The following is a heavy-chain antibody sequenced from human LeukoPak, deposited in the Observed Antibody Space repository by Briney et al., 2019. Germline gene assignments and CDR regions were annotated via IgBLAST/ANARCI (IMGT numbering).Heavy chain of an antibody. CDR3: ARDRGDDSSEPPTLPDAFDI. CDR1: GGSISSYY. J-gene: IGHJ3*02. Sequence: SETLSLTCTVSGGSISSYYWSWIRQPPGKGLEWIGYIYYSGSTNYNPSLKSRVTISVDTSKNQFSLKLSSVTAADTAVYYCARDRGDDSSEPPTLPDAFDIWGQGTMVTVSS. D-gene: IGHD6-25*01. V-gene: IGHV4-59*01. CDR2: IYYSGST.